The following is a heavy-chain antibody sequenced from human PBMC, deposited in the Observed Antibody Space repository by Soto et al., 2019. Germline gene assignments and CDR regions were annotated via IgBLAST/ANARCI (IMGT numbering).Heavy chain of an antibody. CDR1: GGSFSGFY. CDR3: ARMAGPWYFDL. J-gene: IGHJ2*01. CDR2: INHSGSS. Sequence: PSETLSLTFAVHGGSFSGFYWTWIRQPPGKGLEWIGEINHSGSSNYNPPLKSRVTMSLDTSRNQFSLSLNFVTAADTAVYYCARMAGPWYFDLWGRGTLVTVSS. V-gene: IGHV4-34*01.